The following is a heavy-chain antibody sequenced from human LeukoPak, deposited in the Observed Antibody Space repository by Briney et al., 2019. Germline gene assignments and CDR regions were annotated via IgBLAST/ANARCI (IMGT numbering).Heavy chain of an antibody. CDR3: ARDMTYYYGMDV. CDR1: GFTFSSHW. Sequence: PGGSLRLSCTASGFTFSSHWMTWVRQPPGKGLEWVAVIWSDGSNKYYADSVKGRFTISRDNSKNTLYVQMNSLRAEDTAVYYCARDMTYYYGMDVWGQGTTVTVSS. V-gene: IGHV3-33*08. CDR2: IWSDGSNK. J-gene: IGHJ6*02. D-gene: IGHD3-16*01.